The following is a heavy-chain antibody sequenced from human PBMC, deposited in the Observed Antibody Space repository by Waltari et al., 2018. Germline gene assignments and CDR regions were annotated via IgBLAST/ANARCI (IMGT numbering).Heavy chain of an antibody. Sequence: VQSCGGVVWVWESLCVSCMCGGYTFTSYWLGLVRLVPGKGLDWMGIIYPGDSDTRYNPSFQDQVTISADKSVSTAYLQWSNLKASDNAMFYCARLRSVSSSWYFDFWGQGTLVIVGS. CDR3: ARLRSVSSSWYFDF. D-gene: IGHD6-13*01. J-gene: IGHJ4*02. CDR1: GYTFTSYW. CDR2: IYPGDSDT. V-gene: IGHV5-51*03.